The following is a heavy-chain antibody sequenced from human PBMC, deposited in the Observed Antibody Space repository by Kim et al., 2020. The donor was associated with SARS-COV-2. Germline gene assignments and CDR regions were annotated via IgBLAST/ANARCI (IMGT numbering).Heavy chain of an antibody. D-gene: IGHD3-10*01. CDR3: ARSVLYYYGSGSYYNPYYYGMDV. CDR1: GGSISSYY. Sequence: SETLSLTCTVSGGSISSYYWSWIRQPPGKGLEWIGYIYYSGSTNYNPSLKSRVTISVDTSKNQFSLKLSSVTAADTAVYYCARSVLYYYGSGSYYNPYYYGMDVWGQGTTVTVSS. J-gene: IGHJ6*02. V-gene: IGHV4-59*01. CDR2: IYYSGST.